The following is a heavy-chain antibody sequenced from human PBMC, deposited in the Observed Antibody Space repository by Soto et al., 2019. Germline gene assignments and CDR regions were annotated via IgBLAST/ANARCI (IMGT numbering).Heavy chain of an antibody. CDR1: GFTFSSYG. CDR2: ISYDGSNK. Sequence: GGSLRLSCGASGFTFSSYGMHWVRQAPGKGLEWVAVISYDGSNKYYADSVKGRFTISRDNSKNTLYLQMNSLRAEDTAVYYCAKCGENRCYYYYGMDVWGQGTTVTVSS. CDR3: AKCGENRCYYYYGMDV. J-gene: IGHJ6*02. V-gene: IGHV3-30*18. D-gene: IGHD7-27*01.